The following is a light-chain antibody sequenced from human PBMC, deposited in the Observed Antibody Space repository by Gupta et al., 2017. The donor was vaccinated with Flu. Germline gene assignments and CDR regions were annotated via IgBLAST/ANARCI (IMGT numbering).Light chain of an antibody. CDR1: QSVSSY. V-gene: IGKV3-11*01. CDR3: QQRSNWPIT. J-gene: IGKJ5*01. Sequence: EIVLTQSPATLPLSPGERATLSCRASQSVSSYLAWYQQKPGQAPRLLIYDASNRATGIPARFSGSGSGTDFTLTISSLEPEDFAVYYCQQRSNWPITFGLGTRLEIK. CDR2: DAS.